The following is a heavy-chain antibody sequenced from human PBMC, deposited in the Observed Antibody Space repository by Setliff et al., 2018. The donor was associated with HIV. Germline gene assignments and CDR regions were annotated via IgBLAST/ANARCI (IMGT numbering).Heavy chain of an antibody. CDR1: RGSINNDY. J-gene: IGHJ3*01. CDR3: ARTGYAFDL. Sequence: SETLSLTCTVSRGSINNDYWSWIRQSPGKGLEWIGYVQNRGTTNYTSSLKSRVTISVDTSRNQFSLKLTSVTAADTAVYYCARTGYAFDLWGPGTMVTVSS. CDR2: VQNRGTT. V-gene: IGHV4-4*08.